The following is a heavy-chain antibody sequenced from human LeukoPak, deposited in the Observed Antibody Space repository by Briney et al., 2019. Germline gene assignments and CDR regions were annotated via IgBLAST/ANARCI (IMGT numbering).Heavy chain of an antibody. CDR2: IKQDGSEK. D-gene: IGHD2-8*01. CDR3: ARADCTNGVCYSLGYYFDY. V-gene: IGHV3-7*01. CDR1: GFTFSSYW. Sequence: GGSLRLSCAASGFTFSSYWMSWVRQAPGKGLEWVANIKQDGSEKYYVDSVKGRFTISRDNAKNSLYLQMNSLRAEDTAVYYCARADCTNGVCYSLGYYFDYWGQGTLVAVSS. J-gene: IGHJ4*02.